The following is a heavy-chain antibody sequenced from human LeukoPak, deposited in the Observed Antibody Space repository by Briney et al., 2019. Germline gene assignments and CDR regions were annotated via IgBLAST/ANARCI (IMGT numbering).Heavy chain of an antibody. V-gene: IGHV4-34*01. CDR3: ARVLALWFGDQESGYMDV. CDR2: INHSGST. Sequence: PSETLSLTCAVYGGSFSGYYWSWIRQPPGKGLEWIGEINHSGSTNYNPSLKSRVTISVDTSKNQFSLKLSSVTAADTAVYYCARVLALWFGDQESGYMDVWGKGTTVTVSS. CDR1: GGSFSGYY. J-gene: IGHJ6*03. D-gene: IGHD3-10*01.